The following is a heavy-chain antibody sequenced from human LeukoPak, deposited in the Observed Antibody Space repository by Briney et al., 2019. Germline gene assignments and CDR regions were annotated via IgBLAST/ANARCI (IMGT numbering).Heavy chain of an antibody. J-gene: IGHJ6*02. CDR1: GGTFSSYA. Sequence: ASVKVSCKASGGTFSSYAISWVRQAPGQGPEWMGRIIPIFGIANYAQKFQGRVTITADKSTSTAYMELSSLRSEDTAVYYCARTSARSGLDVWGQGTTVTVSS. CDR3: ARTSARSGLDV. D-gene: IGHD3-10*01. V-gene: IGHV1-69*04. CDR2: IIPIFGIA.